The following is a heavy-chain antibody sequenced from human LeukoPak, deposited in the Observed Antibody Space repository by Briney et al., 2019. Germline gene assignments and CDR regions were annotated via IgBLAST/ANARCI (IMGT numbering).Heavy chain of an antibody. J-gene: IGHJ4*02. V-gene: IGHV3-53*01. CDR2: FYVGGAT. CDR1: GFSVTNNY. Sequence: GGSLGLSCAVSGFSVTNNYMSWARQAPGKGLEWVSVFYVGGATYYADSVKGRFTISRDNSENTLYLQMKSLRAEDTAVYYCARGDGYNFFDYWGQGTLVTVSS. D-gene: IGHD5-24*01. CDR3: ARGDGYNFFDY.